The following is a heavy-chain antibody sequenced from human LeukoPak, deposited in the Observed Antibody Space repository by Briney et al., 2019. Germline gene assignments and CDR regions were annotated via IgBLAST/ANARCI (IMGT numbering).Heavy chain of an antibody. CDR2: ISGSGGST. CDR1: GFTFSSYA. J-gene: IGHJ4*02. D-gene: IGHD3-10*01. V-gene: IGHV3-23*01. Sequence: PGGSLRLSCAASGFTFSSYAMSWVRQAPGKGLEWVSAISGSGGSTYYADSVKGRFTISRDNSKNTLYLQMNSLRAEDTAVYYCAKPRGVGPLFSVDYWGQGTLVTVSS. CDR3: AKPRGVGPLFSVDY.